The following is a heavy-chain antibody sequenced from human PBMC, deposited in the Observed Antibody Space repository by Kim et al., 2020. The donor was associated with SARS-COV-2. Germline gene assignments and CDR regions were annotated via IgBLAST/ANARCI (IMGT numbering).Heavy chain of an antibody. CDR3: ARGNYYGSESYAFYEDYFDY. D-gene: IGHD3-10*01. CDR2: IWYDGSNK. J-gene: IGHJ4*02. V-gene: IGHV3-33*01. Sequence: GGSLRLSCAASGFTFSSYGMHWVRQAPGKGLEWVAVIWYDGSNKYYADSVKGRFTISRDNSKNTLYLQMNSLRAEDTAVYYCARGNYYGSESYAFYEDYFDYWGQGTLVTVSS. CDR1: GFTFSSYG.